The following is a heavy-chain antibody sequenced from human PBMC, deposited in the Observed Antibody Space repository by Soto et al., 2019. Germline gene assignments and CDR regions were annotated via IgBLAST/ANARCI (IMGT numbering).Heavy chain of an antibody. J-gene: IGHJ6*04. D-gene: IGHD3-3*01. Sequence: GGSLRLSCAASWLACSSYPMHSVRPAPGKGLEWVAVISYGGSNKYYADSVKGRFTISRDNSKNTLYLQINSLRAEDTAVYYCARDRSLFYGMDVRGKRTTVTVSS. V-gene: IGHV3-30-3*01. CDR2: ISYGGSNK. CDR1: WLACSSYP. CDR3: ARDRSLFYGMDV.